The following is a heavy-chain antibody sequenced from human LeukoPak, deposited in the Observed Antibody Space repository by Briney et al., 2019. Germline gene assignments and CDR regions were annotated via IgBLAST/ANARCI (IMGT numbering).Heavy chain of an antibody. CDR3: ARTRVDYYDSRGYWFDP. CDR2: VYTSGST. Sequence: PSQTLSLTCTVSGGSISSGSYYWNWIRLPAGKGLEWIVRVYTSGSTNYSPSLKSRVTISVDTSKNQFSLKLSSVTAADTAVYYCARTRVDYYDSRGYWFDPWGQGTLVNVSS. CDR1: GGSISSGSYY. D-gene: IGHD3-22*01. J-gene: IGHJ5*02. V-gene: IGHV4-61*02.